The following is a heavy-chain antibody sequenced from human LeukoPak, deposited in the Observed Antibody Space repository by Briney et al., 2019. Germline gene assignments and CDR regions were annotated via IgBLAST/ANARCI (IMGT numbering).Heavy chain of an antibody. CDR2: ISYDGSNK. V-gene: IGHV3-30*18. J-gene: IGHJ6*02. D-gene: IGHD6-13*01. CDR1: GFSFGSYA. CDR3: AKDLIGVRIAAAEVIPDYGMDV. Sequence: GGSLRLSCSASGFSFGSYALSWVRQAPGKGLEWVAVISYDGSNKYYADSVKGRFTISRDNSKNTLYLQMNSLRAEDTAVYYCAKDLIGVRIAAAEVIPDYGMDVWGQGTTVTVSS.